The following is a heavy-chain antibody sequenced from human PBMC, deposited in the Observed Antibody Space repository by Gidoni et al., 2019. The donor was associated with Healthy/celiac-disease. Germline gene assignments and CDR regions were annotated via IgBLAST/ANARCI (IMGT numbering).Heavy chain of an antibody. J-gene: IGHJ4*02. D-gene: IGHD5-12*01. CDR1: GYTFTSYY. CDR2: INPSGGST. V-gene: IGHV1-46*01. CDR3: ARRGSGYGFDY. Sequence: QVQLVQSGAEVKKPGASVKVSCKASGYTFTSYYMHWVRQAPGQGLEWMGIINPSGGSTSYAKKFQGRVTMTRDTSTSTVYMELSSLRSEDTAVYYCARRGSGYGFDYWGQGTLVTVSS.